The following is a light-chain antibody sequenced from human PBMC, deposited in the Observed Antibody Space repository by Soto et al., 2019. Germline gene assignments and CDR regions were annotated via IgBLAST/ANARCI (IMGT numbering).Light chain of an antibody. CDR1: QYIASN. J-gene: IGKJ4*01. CDR3: QQYNNWPPLT. V-gene: IGKV3-15*01. Sequence: EVIMTQSPATLSVSPGARATLSCRASQYIASNLAWYRQKPGQAPRLFIYRASTRATGIPARISGSGSGTEFTLTISSLQSEDFAVYYCQQYNNWPPLTFGGGTKVEIK. CDR2: RAS.